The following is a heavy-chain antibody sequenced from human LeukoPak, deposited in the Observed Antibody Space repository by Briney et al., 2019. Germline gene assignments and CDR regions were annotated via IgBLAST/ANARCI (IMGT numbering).Heavy chain of an antibody. CDR1: GGSFSGYY. V-gene: IGHV4-34*01. CDR3: ARRGRDRIMITFGGGRPFDY. D-gene: IGHD3-16*01. CDR2: INHSGST. J-gene: IGHJ4*02. Sequence: SETLSLTCAVYGGSFSGYYWSWIRQPPGKGLEWIGEINHSGSTNYNPSLKSRVTISVDTSKNQFSLKLSSVTAADTAVYYCARRGRDRIMITFGGGRPFDYWGQGTLVTVSS.